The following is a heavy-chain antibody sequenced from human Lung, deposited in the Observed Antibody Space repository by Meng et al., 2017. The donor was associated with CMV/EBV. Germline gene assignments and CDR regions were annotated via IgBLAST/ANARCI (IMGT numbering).Heavy chain of an antibody. Sequence: TCAGSGDSISSSDWWRWVRQPPGKGLEWIGEIYHSGSNNYNPYLKSRVTISVDKSKNQFSLKLSSVTAADTAVYYSARDSGYQQGLDYWGQGTLVTVSS. J-gene: IGHJ4*02. CDR2: IYHSGSN. V-gene: IGHV4-4*02. CDR1: GDSISSSDW. D-gene: IGHD6-13*01. CDR3: ARDSGYQQGLDY.